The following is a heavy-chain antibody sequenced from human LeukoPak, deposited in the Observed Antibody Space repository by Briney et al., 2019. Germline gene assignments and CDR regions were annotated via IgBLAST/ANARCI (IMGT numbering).Heavy chain of an antibody. CDR2: TRNKANSHTT. D-gene: IGHD4-11*01. CDR3: ARVSTVSPGAFDY. Sequence: SCKASGFTFSDHYMDWVRQAPGKGLEWVARTRNKANSHTTEYAASVKGRFTISRDDSKNSLYLQMNSLRTEDTALYYCARVSTVSPGAFDYWGQGTLVTVSS. J-gene: IGHJ4*02. V-gene: IGHV3-72*01. CDR1: GFTFSDHY.